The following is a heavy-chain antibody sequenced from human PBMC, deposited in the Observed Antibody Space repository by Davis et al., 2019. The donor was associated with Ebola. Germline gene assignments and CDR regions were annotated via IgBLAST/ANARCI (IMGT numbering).Heavy chain of an antibody. CDR1: GYTFTGYY. D-gene: IGHD3-22*01. V-gene: IGHV1-2*06. CDR2: INPNSGGT. Sequence: AASVKVSCKASGYTFTGYYMHWVRQAPGQGLEWMGRINPNSGGTNYAQKFQGRVTITADKSTSTAYMELSSLRSEDTAVYYCARPMTYYYDSSGYDAFDIWGQGTMVTVSS. J-gene: IGHJ3*02. CDR3: ARPMTYYYDSSGYDAFDI.